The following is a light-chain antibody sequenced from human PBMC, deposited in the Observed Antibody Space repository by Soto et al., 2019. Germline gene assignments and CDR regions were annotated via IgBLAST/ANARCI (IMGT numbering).Light chain of an antibody. J-gene: IGLJ2*01. CDR1: SGSVSSRYY. V-gene: IGLV8-61*01. Sequence: QAVVTQEASLSVSPGGTITLTCGLTSGSVSSRYYPSWYRQDPGQTPRTLIYSGDIRSSGVPDRFSGSILGSKAALTNTGAQADDESVYYCVLSMKGDIRVFGGGTKLAV. CDR2: SGD. CDR3: VLSMKGDIRV.